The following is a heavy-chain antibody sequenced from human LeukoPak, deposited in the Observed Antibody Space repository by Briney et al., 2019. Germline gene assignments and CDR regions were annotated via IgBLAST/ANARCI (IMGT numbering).Heavy chain of an antibody. D-gene: IGHD3-10*01. J-gene: IGHJ4*02. V-gene: IGHV4-30-2*01. CDR1: GGSISSGGYY. CDR3: ARGAHYYGSGSYYREGHYFDY. Sequence: PSETLSLTCTVSGGSISSGGYYWSWIRQPPGKGLEWIGYIYHSGSTYYNPSLKSRVTISVDRSKNQFSLKLSSVTAADTAVYYCARGAHYYGSGSYYREGHYFDYWGQGTLVTVSS. CDR2: IYHSGST.